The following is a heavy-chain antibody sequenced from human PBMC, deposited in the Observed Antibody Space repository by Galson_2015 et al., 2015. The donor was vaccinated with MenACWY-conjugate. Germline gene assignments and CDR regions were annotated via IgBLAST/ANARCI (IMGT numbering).Heavy chain of an antibody. Sequence: LSLTCSVSGGSISSYYWSWIRQPPGKRPEWIGLIYYSGSTYYNPSLSSRVTISIETSKNQVSLHLSSVTAADTAVYYCVRGGASSQPFDCWGQGTLVTVSS. J-gene: IGHJ4*02. CDR2: IYYSGST. V-gene: IGHV4-59*01. D-gene: IGHD2-2*01. CDR1: GGSISSYY. CDR3: VRGGASSQPFDC.